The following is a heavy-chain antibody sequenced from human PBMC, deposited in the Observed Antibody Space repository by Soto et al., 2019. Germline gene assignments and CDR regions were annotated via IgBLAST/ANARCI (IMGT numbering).Heavy chain of an antibody. CDR2: ISTYNGNT. CDR1: GYTFTSSG. CDR3: ALTGDGDFDY. Sequence: ASVKVSCKASGYTFTSSGISWVRQAPGQGPEWMGWISTYNGNTNYAQKLQGRVTMTTDTSTSTAYMELRGLRSDDTAVYYCALTGDGDFDYWGKGTLVTVSS. D-gene: IGHD7-27*01. V-gene: IGHV1-18*01. J-gene: IGHJ4*02.